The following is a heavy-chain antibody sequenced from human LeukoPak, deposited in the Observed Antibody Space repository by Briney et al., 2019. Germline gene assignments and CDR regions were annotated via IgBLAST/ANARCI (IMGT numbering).Heavy chain of an antibody. V-gene: IGHV4-34*01. CDR2: INHSGST. CDR1: GGSFSGYY. CDR3: ASSWGYLDY. J-gene: IGHJ4*02. Sequence: PSETLSLTCAVYGGSFSGYYWSWIRQPPGKGLEWIGEINHSGSTNYNPSLKSRDTISVDTSKNQFSLKLSSVTAADTAVYYCASSWGYLDYWGQGTLVTVSS. D-gene: IGHD3-16*01.